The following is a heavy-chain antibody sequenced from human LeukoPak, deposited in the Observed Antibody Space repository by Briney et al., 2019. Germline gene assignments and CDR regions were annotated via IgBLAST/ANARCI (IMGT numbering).Heavy chain of an antibody. V-gene: IGHV4-38-2*02. CDR3: AVSWAQLDY. Sequence: SETLSPTCTVSGYSISSGYYWGWIRQPPGKGLEWIGSIYHSGSTYYNPSLKSRVTISVDTSKNQFSLKLSSVTAADTAVYYCAVSWAQLDYWGQGTLVTVSS. CDR2: IYHSGST. D-gene: IGHD6-13*01. J-gene: IGHJ4*02. CDR1: GYSISSGYY.